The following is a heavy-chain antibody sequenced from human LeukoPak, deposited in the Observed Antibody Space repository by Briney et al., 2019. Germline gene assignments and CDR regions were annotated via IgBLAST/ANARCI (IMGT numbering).Heavy chain of an antibody. CDR3: ARGPPACSTNCYGYLDY. CDR1: GFTVSSNY. J-gene: IGHJ4*02. V-gene: IGHV3-53*01. D-gene: IGHD2-2*01. Sequence: PGGSLRLSCAASGFTVSSNYLSWVRQAPGKGLEWVSVIYSDDTTCYADSVKGRFTISRDNSKNTLYLQMNSLRAEDTAVYYCARGPPACSTNCYGYLDYWGQGTLVTVSS. CDR2: IYSDDTT.